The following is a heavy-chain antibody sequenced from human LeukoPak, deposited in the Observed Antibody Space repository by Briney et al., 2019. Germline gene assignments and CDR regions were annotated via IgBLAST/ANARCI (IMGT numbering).Heavy chain of an antibody. J-gene: IGHJ4*02. CDR2: ISSSGSTI. Sequence: SGGSLRLSCAASGFTFSDYYMSWIRQAPGKGLEWVSYISSSGSTIYYADSVKGRFTISRDNAKNSLYLQMNSLRAEDTAVYYCARDIRWELKLLDYWGQGTLVTVSS. CDR1: GFTFSDYY. CDR3: ARDIRWELKLLDY. V-gene: IGHV3-11*04. D-gene: IGHD1-26*01.